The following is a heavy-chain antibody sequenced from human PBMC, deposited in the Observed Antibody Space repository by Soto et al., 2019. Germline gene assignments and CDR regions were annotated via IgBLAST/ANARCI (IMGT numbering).Heavy chain of an antibody. CDR1: GYTFTGYY. CDR3: ARVLMALYSIVVVTAFGY. CDR2: INPNSGGT. Sequence: ASVKVSCKASGYTFTGYYMHWVRQAPGQGLEWMRWINPNSGGTNYAQKFQGRVTMTRDTSISTAYMELSRLRSDDTAVYYCARVLMALYSIVVVTAFGYWGQGTLVTVSS. V-gene: IGHV1-2*02. D-gene: IGHD2-21*02. J-gene: IGHJ4*02.